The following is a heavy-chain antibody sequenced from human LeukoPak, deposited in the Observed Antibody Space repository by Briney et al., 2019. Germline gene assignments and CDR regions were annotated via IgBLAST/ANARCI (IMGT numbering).Heavy chain of an antibody. J-gene: IGHJ6*03. V-gene: IGHV1-69*13. CDR1: GYTFTSYG. D-gene: IGHD1-14*01. CDR3: VIQPGTSSYYYYYMDV. Sequence: ASVKVSCKASGYTFTSYGISWVRQAPGQGLEWMGGITPIFGTANYAQKFQGRVTITADESTSTAYMELSSLRSEDTAVYYCVIQPGTSSYYYYYMDVWGKGTTVTISS. CDR2: ITPIFGTA.